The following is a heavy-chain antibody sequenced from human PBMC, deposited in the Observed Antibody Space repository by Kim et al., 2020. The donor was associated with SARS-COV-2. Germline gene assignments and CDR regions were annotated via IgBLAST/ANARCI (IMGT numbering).Heavy chain of an antibody. CDR3: ARVTAAAGELSYFDY. CDR2: IIPIFGTA. CDR1: GGTFSSYA. V-gene: IGHV1-69*13. Sequence: SVKVSCKASGGTFSSYAISWVRQAPGQGLEWMGGIIPIFGTANYAQKFQGRVTITADESTSTAYMELSSLRSEDTAVYYCARVTAAAGELSYFDYWGQGTLVTVSS. J-gene: IGHJ4*02. D-gene: IGHD6-13*01.